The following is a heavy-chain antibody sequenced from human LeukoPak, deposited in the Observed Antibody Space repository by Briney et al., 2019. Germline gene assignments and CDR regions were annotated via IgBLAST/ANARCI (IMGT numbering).Heavy chain of an antibody. V-gene: IGHV1-24*01. Sequence: ASVKVSCKVSGYTLTELSMHWVRQAPGKGLEWMGGFDPEDGETIYAQKFQGRVTMTEDTSTDTAYMELSSLRSEDTAVYYCATGGSGWSPFDYWGQGTLVTVSS. J-gene: IGHJ4*02. CDR2: FDPEDGET. CDR3: ATGGSGWSPFDY. D-gene: IGHD6-19*01. CDR1: GYTLTELS.